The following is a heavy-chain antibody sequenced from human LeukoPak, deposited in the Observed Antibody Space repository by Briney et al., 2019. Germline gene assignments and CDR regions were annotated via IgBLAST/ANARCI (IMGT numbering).Heavy chain of an antibody. J-gene: IGHJ4*02. CDR3: AKDRERGYCSYTSCYYDY. CDR2: ISGSGGST. V-gene: IGHV3-23*01. CDR1: GFTITTNY. D-gene: IGHD2-2*01. Sequence: GGSLRLSCAASGFTITTNYMNWVRQAPGKGLEWVSVISGSGGSTYYADSVKGRFTISRDNSKNTLYLQMNSLRAEDTAVYYCAKDRERGYCSYTSCYYDYWGQGTLVTVSS.